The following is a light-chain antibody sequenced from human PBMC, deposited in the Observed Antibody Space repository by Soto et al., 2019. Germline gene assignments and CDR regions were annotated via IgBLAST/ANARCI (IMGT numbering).Light chain of an antibody. V-gene: IGKV3-20*01. J-gene: IGKJ1*01. CDR3: QQYGGSPPQT. Sequence: ETVLTQSPGTLSLYPGERATLSCRASQSVSSNYLAWYQQKPGQAPRLLIYDASSRATGIPDRFSGSGSGTDFTLTITRLEPEDVAVYYCQQYGGSPPQTFGQGTKVEV. CDR2: DAS. CDR1: QSVSSNY.